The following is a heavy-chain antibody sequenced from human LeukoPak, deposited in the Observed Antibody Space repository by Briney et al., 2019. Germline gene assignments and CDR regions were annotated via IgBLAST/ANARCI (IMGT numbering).Heavy chain of an antibody. CDR3: ARENSGNYGFDY. J-gene: IGHJ4*02. Sequence: ASETLSLTCTVSGGSIGSYYWSWIRQPAGKGLEWIGRVYTSGSTNYNPSLKSRVTMSVDTSQYQFSLKLSSVTAADTAVYYCARENSGNYGFDYWGQGTLVTVSS. CDR1: GGSIGSYY. D-gene: IGHD3-10*01. CDR2: VYTSGST. V-gene: IGHV4-4*07.